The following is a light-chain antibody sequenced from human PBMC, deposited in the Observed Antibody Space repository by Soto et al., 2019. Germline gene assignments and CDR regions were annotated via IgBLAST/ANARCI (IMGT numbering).Light chain of an antibody. CDR1: SSDVGGYNH. Sequence: QSALTQPASVSGSPGQSITISCTGSSSDVGGYNHVSWYQQHPGKAPKLMIYEVSNRPSGVSNRFSGSKSGNTASLTISGLQAEDEADHYCSSYTTSTTRIIFGGGTKLTVL. CDR3: SSYTTSTTRII. V-gene: IGLV2-14*01. J-gene: IGLJ2*01. CDR2: EVS.